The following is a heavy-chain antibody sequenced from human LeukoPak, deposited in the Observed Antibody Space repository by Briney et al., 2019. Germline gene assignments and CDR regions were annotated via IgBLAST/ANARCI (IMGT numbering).Heavy chain of an antibody. Sequence: ASVKVSCEASGGTFSSYAISWVRQAPGRGLEWMGRIIPIFGIANYAQKFQGRVTITADKSTSTAYMELSSLRSEDTAVYYCATNYYDSSGYYGYFDYWGQGTLVTVSS. CDR2: IIPIFGIA. CDR3: ATNYYDSSGYYGYFDY. CDR1: GGTFSSYA. J-gene: IGHJ4*02. V-gene: IGHV1-69*04. D-gene: IGHD3-22*01.